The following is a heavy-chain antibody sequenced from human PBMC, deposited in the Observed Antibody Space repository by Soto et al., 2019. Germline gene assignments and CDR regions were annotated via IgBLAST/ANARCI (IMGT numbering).Heavy chain of an antibody. Sequence: EVQLLESGGGLVQPGGSLRLSCAASGFTFSDYGMRWVRQAPGKGLEWVSGISGGGGTTNYADSVKGRFTISRDNPKNPLYLQMNSLRAEDTAGYYCTRRLITDSYYYGMDVGGQGTTVTVSS. CDR1: GFTFSDYG. CDR3: TRRLITDSYYYGMDV. D-gene: IGHD3-22*01. CDR2: ISGGGGTT. V-gene: IGHV3-23*01. J-gene: IGHJ6*02.